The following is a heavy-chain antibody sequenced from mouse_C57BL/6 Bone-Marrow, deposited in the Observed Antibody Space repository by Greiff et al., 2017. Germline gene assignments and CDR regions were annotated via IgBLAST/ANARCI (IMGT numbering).Heavy chain of an antibody. V-gene: IGHV1-55*01. D-gene: IGHD2-5*01. CDR2: IYPGSGST. CDR3: ARRRLDYSNYDY. Sequence: QVHVKQPGAELVKPGASVKMSCKASGYTFTSYWITWVKQRPGQGLEWIGDIYPGSGSTNYNEKFKSKATLTVDTSSSTAYMQLSSLTSEDSAVYYCARRRLDYSNYDYWGQGTTLTVSS. J-gene: IGHJ2*01. CDR1: GYTFTSYW.